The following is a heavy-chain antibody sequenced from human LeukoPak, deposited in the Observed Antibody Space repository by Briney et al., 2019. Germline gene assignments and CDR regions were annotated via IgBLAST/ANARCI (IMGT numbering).Heavy chain of an antibody. D-gene: IGHD4-11*01. J-gene: IGHJ4*02. CDR1: GFTFSSYA. CDR2: ISGGGTYT. CDR3: AKGYSNPSHFVY. V-gene: IGHV3-23*01. Sequence: SGGSLRLSCAASGFTFSSYAMSWVRRAPGKGLDWVSTISGGGTYTYYADSVKGRFTISRDNSENTLYLQMNSLRAEDTAVYYCAKGYSNPSHFVYWGQGALVTVSS.